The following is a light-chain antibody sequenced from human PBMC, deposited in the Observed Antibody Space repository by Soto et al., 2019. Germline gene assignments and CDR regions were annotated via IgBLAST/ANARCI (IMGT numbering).Light chain of an antibody. Sequence: QSVLTQPPSASGTPGQRVTISCSGSSSNIGSNTVNWYQHLPGTAPKLLIYSNNQRPSGVTARFSGSKSGTSASLAISGLQSEDEADYYCAAWDDSLNGHVVFGGGTKVTVL. CDR1: SSNIGSNT. CDR3: AAWDDSLNGHVV. CDR2: SNN. J-gene: IGLJ2*01. V-gene: IGLV1-44*01.